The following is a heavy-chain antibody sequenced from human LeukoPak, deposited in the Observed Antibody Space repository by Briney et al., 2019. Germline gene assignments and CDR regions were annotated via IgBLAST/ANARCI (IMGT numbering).Heavy chain of an antibody. J-gene: IGHJ4*02. Sequence: SETLSLTCTVSGGSISSSSYYWGWIRQPPGKGLEWIGSIYYSGSTNYNPSLKSRVTISVDTSKNQFSLKLSSVTAADTAVYYCARGSGGYSYGYFDYWGQGTLVTVSS. CDR2: IYYSGST. D-gene: IGHD5-18*01. V-gene: IGHV4-39*07. CDR3: ARGSGGYSYGYFDY. CDR1: GGSISSSSYY.